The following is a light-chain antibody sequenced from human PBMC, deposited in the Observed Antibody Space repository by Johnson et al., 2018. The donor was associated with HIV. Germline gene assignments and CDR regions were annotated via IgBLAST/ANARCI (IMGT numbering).Light chain of an antibody. CDR3: GTWDNSLSAYV. CDR2: ENN. Sequence: QSVLTQPPSVSAAPGQKVTISCSGSSSDMGNYAVSWYQQLPGTAPKLLIYENNKRPSGIPDRFSGSKSGTSATLGITGLQTGDEADYFCGTWDNSLSAYVFATGTKVTVL. V-gene: IGLV1-51*02. J-gene: IGLJ1*01. CDR1: SSDMGNYA.